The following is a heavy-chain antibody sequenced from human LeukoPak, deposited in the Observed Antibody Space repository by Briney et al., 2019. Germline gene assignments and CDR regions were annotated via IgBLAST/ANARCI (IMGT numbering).Heavy chain of an antibody. CDR3: ARAVPESIXYYFGY. V-gene: IGHV3-30-3*01. Sequence: GSLRLSCAASGFTFSGYSMHWVRQAPGKGLEWVALISYDGSNKYYADSVKGRFTISRDNSKNTLYLQMNSLRAEDTAVYYCARAVPESIXYYFGYWGQGTLVTVSS. CDR1: GFTFSGYS. CDR2: ISYDGSNK. J-gene: IGHJ4*02. D-gene: IGHD3-16*02.